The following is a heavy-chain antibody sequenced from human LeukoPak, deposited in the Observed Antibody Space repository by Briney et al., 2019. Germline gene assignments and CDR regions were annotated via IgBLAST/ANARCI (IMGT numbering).Heavy chain of an antibody. CDR3: ARSQWLVSWFDP. CDR2: ISTYNGNT. D-gene: IGHD6-19*01. Sequence: ASVKVSCKASDYTFTSYGISWVRQAPGQGLEWMGWISTYNGNTNYAQKFQDRVTMTTDTSTSTAYMELRSLSSDDTAVYYCARSQWLVSWFDPWGQGTLVTVSP. J-gene: IGHJ5*02. CDR1: DYTFTSYG. V-gene: IGHV1-18*01.